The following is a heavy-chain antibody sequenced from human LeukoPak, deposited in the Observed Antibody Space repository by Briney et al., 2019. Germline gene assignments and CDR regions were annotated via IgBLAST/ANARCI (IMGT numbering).Heavy chain of an antibody. CDR2: ISAYNGNT. CDR3: ARSPYCSSTSCYDWFDP. D-gene: IGHD2-2*01. Sequence: ASVKVSCKASGYTFTSYGISWVRQAPGQGLEWMGWISAYNGNTNYAQKLQGRVSMTTDTSTSTAYMELRSLRSDDTAGYYCARSPYCSSTSCYDWFDPWGQGTLVTVSS. CDR1: GYTFTSYG. V-gene: IGHV1-18*01. J-gene: IGHJ5*02.